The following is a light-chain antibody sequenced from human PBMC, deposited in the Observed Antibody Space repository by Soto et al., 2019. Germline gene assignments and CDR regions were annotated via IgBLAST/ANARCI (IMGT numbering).Light chain of an antibody. CDR1: SSDVGFYNY. CDR2: EVS. CDR3: SSYRSSSTLYV. J-gene: IGLJ1*01. Sequence: QSVLTQPASVSGSPGQSITISCTGTSSDVGFYNYVSWYQQHPGKAPKLMIYEVSNRPSGVSNRFSGSKSGSTASLTISGLQAEDEADYYCSSYRSSSTLYVFGTGTKVTVL. V-gene: IGLV2-14*01.